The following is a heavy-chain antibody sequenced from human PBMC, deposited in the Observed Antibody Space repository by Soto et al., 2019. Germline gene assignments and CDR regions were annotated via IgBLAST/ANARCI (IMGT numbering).Heavy chain of an antibody. CDR1: GGYISSGDYY. V-gene: IGHV4-30-4*01. J-gene: IGHJ4*02. CDR3: ARARRYTSSWYFFDS. D-gene: IGHD6-13*01. CDR2: IYHSGST. Sequence: PSETLSLTCTGSGGYISSGDYYWSWIRQSPGKGLEWIGYIYHSGSTSYNPSLRSRVTMSVDTSKNQFSLELSSVTPADTAVFFCARARRYTSSWYFFDSWGQGTLVTVSS.